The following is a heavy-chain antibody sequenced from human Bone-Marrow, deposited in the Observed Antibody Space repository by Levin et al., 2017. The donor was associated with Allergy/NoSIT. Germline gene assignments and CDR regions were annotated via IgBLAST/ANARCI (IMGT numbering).Heavy chain of an antibody. D-gene: IGHD4-17*01. J-gene: IGHJ4*02. CDR1: GFTFSNAW. Sequence: PGGSLRLSCAASGFTFSNAWMNWVRQAPGKGLEWVGRIKSKGDGGTIDYAVPVKGRFTISRDDSKNTLYLQMNSLKTEDTAVYSCTTNDYGVFDSWGQGTLVTVSS. CDR2: IKSKGDGGTI. V-gene: IGHV3-15*07. CDR3: TTNDYGVFDS.